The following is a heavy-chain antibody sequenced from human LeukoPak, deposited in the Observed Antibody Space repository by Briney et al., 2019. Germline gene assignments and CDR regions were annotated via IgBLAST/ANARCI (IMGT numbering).Heavy chain of an antibody. Sequence: GGSLRLSCAASGFTFSSYSMNWARQAPGKGLEWVSSISSSSSYIYYADSVKGRFTISRDNAKNSLYLQMNSLRAEDTAVYYCARDLGVYYDSSGYDWGQGTLVTVSS. V-gene: IGHV3-21*01. CDR2: ISSSSSYI. J-gene: IGHJ4*02. CDR1: GFTFSSYS. CDR3: ARDLGVYYDSSGYD. D-gene: IGHD3-22*01.